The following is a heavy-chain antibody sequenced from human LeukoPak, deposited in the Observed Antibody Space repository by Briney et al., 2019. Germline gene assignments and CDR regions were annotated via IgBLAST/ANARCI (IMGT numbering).Heavy chain of an antibody. D-gene: IGHD2-15*01. Sequence: SETLSLTCTVSGGSISSSSYYWGWIRQPPGKGLEWIGSISYSGSTYYNPSLKSRVTISVDTSKNQFSLKLSSVTAADTAVYYCARGYCSGGSCYSYYYYNYMDVWGKGTTVTISS. CDR3: ARGYCSGGSCYSYYYYNYMDV. V-gene: IGHV4-39*07. CDR2: ISYSGST. CDR1: GGSISSSSYY. J-gene: IGHJ6*03.